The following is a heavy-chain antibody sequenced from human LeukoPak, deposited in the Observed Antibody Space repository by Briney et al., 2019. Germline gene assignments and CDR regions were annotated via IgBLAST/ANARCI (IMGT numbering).Heavy chain of an antibody. Sequence: SETLSLTCTVSGGSISSYYWSWIRQPAGKGLEWIGRIYTSGSTNYNPSLKSRVTISVDTSKNQFSLKLSSVTAADTAVYYCARSPDYYDSCAFDIWGQGTMVTVSS. V-gene: IGHV4-4*07. CDR1: GGSISSYY. D-gene: IGHD3-22*01. CDR2: IYTSGST. J-gene: IGHJ3*02. CDR3: ARSPDYYDSCAFDI.